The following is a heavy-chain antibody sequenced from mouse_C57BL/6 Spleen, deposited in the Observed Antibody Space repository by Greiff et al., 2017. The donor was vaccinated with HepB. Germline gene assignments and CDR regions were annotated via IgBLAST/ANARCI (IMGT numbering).Heavy chain of an antibody. D-gene: IGHD4-1*01. Sequence: QVQLQQPGAELVKPGASVKLSCKASGYTFTSYWMHWVKQRPGQGLEWIGMIHPNSGSTNYNEKFKSKATLTVDKSSSTAYMQLSSLTSEDSAVDYCAREGLGRDFDYWGQGTTLTVSS. J-gene: IGHJ2*01. CDR1: GYTFTSYW. CDR2: IHPNSGST. V-gene: IGHV1-64*01. CDR3: AREGLGRDFDY.